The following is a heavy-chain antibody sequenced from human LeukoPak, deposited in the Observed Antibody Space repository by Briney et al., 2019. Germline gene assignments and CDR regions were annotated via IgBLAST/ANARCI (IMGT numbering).Heavy chain of an antibody. CDR2: IRYDGSNK. CDR1: GFTFSSYG. Sequence: GGSLRLSCAASGFTFSSYGMHWVRQAPGKGLEWVAFIRYDGSNKYYADSVKGRFTISRDNSKNTLYLQMNSLRDDDTAVYYCAKRPPVAGNYFDYWGQGTLVTVSS. V-gene: IGHV3-30*02. J-gene: IGHJ4*02. CDR3: AKRPPVAGNYFDY. D-gene: IGHD6-19*01.